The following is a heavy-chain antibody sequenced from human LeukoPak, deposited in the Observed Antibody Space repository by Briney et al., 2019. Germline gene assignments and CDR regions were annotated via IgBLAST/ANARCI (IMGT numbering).Heavy chain of an antibody. V-gene: IGHV1-46*01. CDR2: INPSGGST. Sequence: ASVKVSCKASGYIFTSYNIYWVRQAPGQGLEWMGIINPSGGSTNYAQKFQGRVTMTRDTSTSTVYMELSSLRSEDTAVYYCAKPFGFLEWLYGGYFDSWGQGTLVTVSS. J-gene: IGHJ4*02. CDR3: AKPFGFLEWLYGGYFDS. D-gene: IGHD3-3*01. CDR1: GYIFTSYN.